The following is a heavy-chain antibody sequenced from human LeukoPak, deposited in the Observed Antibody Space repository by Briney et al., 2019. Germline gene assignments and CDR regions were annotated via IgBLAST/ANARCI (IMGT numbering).Heavy chain of an antibody. D-gene: IGHD3-3*01. CDR3: ATRFWRMIGTDY. Sequence: SETLSLTCTVSGYSISSGYYWGWIRQPPEKGLEWIGSIYHSGSTYYNPSLKSRVTISVDTSKNQFSLKLSSVTAADTAVYYCATRFWRMIGTDYWGQGTLVTVSS. J-gene: IGHJ4*02. V-gene: IGHV4-38-2*02. CDR1: GYSISSGYY. CDR2: IYHSGST.